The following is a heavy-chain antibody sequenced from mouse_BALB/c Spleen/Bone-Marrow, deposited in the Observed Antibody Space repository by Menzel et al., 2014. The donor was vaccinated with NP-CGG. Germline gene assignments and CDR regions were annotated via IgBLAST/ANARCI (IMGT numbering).Heavy chain of an antibody. CDR1: GYTFTTYT. J-gene: IGHJ2*01. Sequence: QAHATPSGAELARPRASVTMSCRVSGYTFTTYTINWARKRPGPGLEWIGYINTSSGYTNNTQKFKDTVTLPAATSSSTAYMQLSSLTSEDSSVYYPARRDYGYVPIGHWGQGPPHTVYS. CDR3: ARRDYGYVPIGH. D-gene: IGHD2-2*01. V-gene: IGHV1-4*01. CDR2: INTSSGYT.